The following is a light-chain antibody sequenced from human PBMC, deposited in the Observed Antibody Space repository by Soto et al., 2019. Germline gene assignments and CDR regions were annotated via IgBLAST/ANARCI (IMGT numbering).Light chain of an antibody. CDR1: QSIHTS. CDR3: QQRNVWPPIT. V-gene: IGKV3-11*01. Sequence: IVLTQSPGTLFLSPGARATLPCRASQSIHTSLACYQQKSGKPPRLVIYDSTLRANGVPDRFGGSRSGTEFTLTINSLEPEDFAVYYCQQRNVWPPITFGQGTRLEIK. CDR2: DST. J-gene: IGKJ5*01.